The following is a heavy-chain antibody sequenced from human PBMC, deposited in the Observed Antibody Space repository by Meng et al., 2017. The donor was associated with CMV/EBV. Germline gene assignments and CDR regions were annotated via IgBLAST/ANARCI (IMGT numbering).Heavy chain of an antibody. Sequence: ASVKVSCKASGGTFSSYAISWVRQAPGQGLEWMGIINPSGGSTSYAQKFQGRVTMTRDTSTSTVYMELSSLRSEDTAVYYCAREKANIEDYGDPYYYYGMDVWGQGTTVTVSS. J-gene: IGHJ6*02. CDR2: INPSGGST. CDR1: GGTFSSYA. CDR3: AREKANIEDYGDPYYYYGMDV. D-gene: IGHD4-17*01. V-gene: IGHV1-46*01.